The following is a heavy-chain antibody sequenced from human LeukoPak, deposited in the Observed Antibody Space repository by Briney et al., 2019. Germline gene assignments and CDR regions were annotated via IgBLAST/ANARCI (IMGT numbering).Heavy chain of an antibody. V-gene: IGHV3-48*04. CDR1: GFTFSSYS. CDR3: ASRYCSGGSCYSHYFDY. J-gene: IGHJ4*02. D-gene: IGHD2-15*01. Sequence: GGSLRLSCAASGFTFSSYSMNWVRQAPGKGLEWVSYISSSSGTIYYADSVKGRFTISRDNAKNSLYLQMNSLRAEDTAVYYCASRYCSGGSCYSHYFDYWGQGTLVTVSS. CDR2: ISSSSGTI.